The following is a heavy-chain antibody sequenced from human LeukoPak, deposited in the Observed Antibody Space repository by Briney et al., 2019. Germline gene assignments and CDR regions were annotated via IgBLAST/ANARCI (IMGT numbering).Heavy chain of an antibody. Sequence: PSETLSLTCAVYGGSFSGYYWSWIRQPPGKRLEWIGEINHSGSTNYNPSLKRRVTISVDTSKNPFSLKLSSVTAADTAVYYCARGTTRQWLVGGRYFDYWGQGTLVTVSS. CDR1: GGSFSGYY. D-gene: IGHD6-19*01. CDR2: INHSGST. CDR3: ARGTTRQWLVGGRYFDY. J-gene: IGHJ4*02. V-gene: IGHV4-34*01.